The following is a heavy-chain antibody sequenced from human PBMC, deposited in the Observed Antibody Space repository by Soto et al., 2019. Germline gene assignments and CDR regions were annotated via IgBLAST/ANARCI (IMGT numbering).Heavy chain of an antibody. CDR1: GGSFSGYY. D-gene: IGHD6-6*01. V-gene: IGHV4-34*01. Sequence: SETLSLTCAVYGGSFSGYYWSWIRQPPGKGLEWIGEINHSGSTNYNPSLKSRVTISVDTSTNQFSLKLSSVTAADTAVYYCARQEYSSSSGFDHYYYYGMDVWGQGTTVTVPS. J-gene: IGHJ6*02. CDR3: ARQEYSSSSGFDHYYYYGMDV. CDR2: INHSGST.